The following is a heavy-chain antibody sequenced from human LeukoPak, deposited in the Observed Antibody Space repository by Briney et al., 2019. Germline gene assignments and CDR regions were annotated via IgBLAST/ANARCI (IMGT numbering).Heavy chain of an antibody. D-gene: IGHD2-15*01. J-gene: IGHJ6*02. CDR1: GFTSSSSA. Sequence: PGGSLRLSCAASGFTSSSSALAMSWVRQAPGKGLEWVSVISGSGGSTYYADSVKGRFTISRDNSKNTLYLQMNSLRAEDTAVYYCAKRGYCSGGSCLNYYGMDVWGQGTTVTVSS. V-gene: IGHV3-23*01. CDR2: ISGSGGST. CDR3: AKRGYCSGGSCLNYYGMDV.